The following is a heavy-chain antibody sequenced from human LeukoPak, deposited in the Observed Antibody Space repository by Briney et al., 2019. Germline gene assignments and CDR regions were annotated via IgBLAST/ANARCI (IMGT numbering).Heavy chain of an antibody. Sequence: GGSLRLSCAASGFTFSSYSMNWVRQAPGKGLEWVSSISSSSSYIYYADSVKGRFTISRDNAKNSLYLQMNSLRAEDTAVYYCARDRGREMATNQDAFDIWGQGTMVTVSS. J-gene: IGHJ3*02. CDR3: ARDRGREMATNQDAFDI. V-gene: IGHV3-21*01. CDR2: ISSSSSYI. CDR1: GFTFSSYS. D-gene: IGHD5-24*01.